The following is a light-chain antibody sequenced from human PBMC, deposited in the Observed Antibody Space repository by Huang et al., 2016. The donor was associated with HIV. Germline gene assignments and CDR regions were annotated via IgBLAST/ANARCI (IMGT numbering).Light chain of an antibody. V-gene: IGKV3D-7*01. J-gene: IGKJ5*01. Sequence: EIVMTQSPATLSLSPGERATLSCRASQLIGSDYLSWYQQKPGQAPRLLIYGASTRATGIPARFGGSGSGTDFTLTISSLQPEDFAVYYCQQDYNFPITFGQGTRLEIK. CDR2: GAS. CDR1: QLIGSDY. CDR3: QQDYNFPIT.